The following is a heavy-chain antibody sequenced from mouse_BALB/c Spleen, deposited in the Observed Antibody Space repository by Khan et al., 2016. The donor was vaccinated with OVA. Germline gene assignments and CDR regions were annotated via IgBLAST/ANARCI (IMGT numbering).Heavy chain of an antibody. J-gene: IGHJ4*01. CDR2: INPRSDYT. D-gene: IGHD2-14*01. Sequence: QVRLQQSGAELARPGASVKMSCKASGYTFPSNTMHWVKQRPGQGLEWIGYINPRSDYTIYNQKFKDKATLTADISSTTAYMQLSSLTSDDSAVYYCARRTTGYAMDYWGQGTSVTV. CDR3: ARRTTGYAMDY. CDR1: GYTFPSNT. V-gene: IGHV1-4*01.